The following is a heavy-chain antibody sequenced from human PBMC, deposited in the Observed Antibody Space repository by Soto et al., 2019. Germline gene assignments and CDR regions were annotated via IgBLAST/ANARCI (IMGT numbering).Heavy chain of an antibody. CDR3: TTDNVQGVWFGELLWFD. V-gene: IGHV3-15*07. CDR2: IKSKTDGGTT. Sequence: GGSLRLSCAASGFTFSNAWMNWVRQAPGKGLEWVGRIKSKTDGGTTDYAAPVKSRFTISRDDSKNTLYLKMNSLKTEDTAVYYCTTDNVQGVWFGELLWFDWGQGTLVTVSS. J-gene: IGHJ4*02. CDR1: GFTFSNAW. D-gene: IGHD3-10*01.